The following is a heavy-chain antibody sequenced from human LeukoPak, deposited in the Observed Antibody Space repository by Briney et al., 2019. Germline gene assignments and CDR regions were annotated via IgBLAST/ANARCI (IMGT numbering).Heavy chain of an antibody. CDR1: GYTFTGYY. D-gene: IGHD2-21*02. J-gene: IGHJ4*02. CDR3: ARDGLAYCGGDCYPDY. Sequence: ASVKVSCKASGYTFTGYYMHWVRQVPGQGLEWTGWINPNSGGTNYAQKFQGRVTMTRDTSISTAYMELSRLRSDDTAVHYCARDGLAYCGGDCYPDYWGQGTLVTVSS. CDR2: INPNSGGT. V-gene: IGHV1-2*02.